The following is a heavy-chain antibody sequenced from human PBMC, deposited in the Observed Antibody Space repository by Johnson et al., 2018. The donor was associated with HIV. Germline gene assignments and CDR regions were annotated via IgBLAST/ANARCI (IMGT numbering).Heavy chain of an antibody. CDR2: LKEAVSDK. Sequence: VQLVESGGGLVQPGGSLRLSCAASGFTFSSYWMNWVRQAPGKGLEWVANLKEAVSDKYYVDSVRGRFTISRDNAKNSLYLQMNSLRAEDTAVSYCGREGEPDGFDIWGQGTMVTVSS. J-gene: IGHJ3*02. CDR3: GREGEPDGFDI. D-gene: IGHD3-16*01. V-gene: IGHV3-7*01. CDR1: GFTFSSYW.